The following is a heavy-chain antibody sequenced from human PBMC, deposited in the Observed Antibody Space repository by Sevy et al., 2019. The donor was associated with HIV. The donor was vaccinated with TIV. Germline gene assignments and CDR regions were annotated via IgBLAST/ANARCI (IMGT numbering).Heavy chain of an antibody. V-gene: IGHV3-15*07. CDR1: GFDFANAW. Sequence: GGSLRLSCTASGFDFANAWMNWVRQAPGKGLEWVGHIKSTTDGGAADYAAPVKGRFTISRHDSRNTLYLHMNSLNAEDTAVYYCSTDDLISYWGRGTLVTVSS. CDR2: IKSTTDGGAA. CDR3: STDDLISY. J-gene: IGHJ4*02.